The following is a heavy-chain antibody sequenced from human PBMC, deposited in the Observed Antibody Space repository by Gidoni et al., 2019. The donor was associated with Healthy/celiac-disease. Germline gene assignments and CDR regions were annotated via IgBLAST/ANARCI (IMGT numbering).Heavy chain of an antibody. J-gene: IGHJ4*02. CDR1: VFTFRYYY. Sequence: QVQLVESGGGLVKPGGSLRLSCAASVFTFRYYYMSWIRQAPGKGLEGVSYMSRSGRTIYYADSVKGRFTIARDNAKNSLYRQMNSLRAEDTAVYYCARDRVDDGAGSYFFDYWGQGTLVTVSS. D-gene: IGHD3-10*01. CDR2: MSRSGRTI. CDR3: ARDRVDDGAGSYFFDY. V-gene: IGHV3-11*01.